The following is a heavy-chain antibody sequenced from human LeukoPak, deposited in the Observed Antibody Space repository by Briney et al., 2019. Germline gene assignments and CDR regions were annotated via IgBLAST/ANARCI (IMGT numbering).Heavy chain of an antibody. D-gene: IGHD3-22*01. J-gene: IGHJ3*02. Sequence: GESLKISCKGSGYRFAAYWIAWVRQMPGKGLEWMGIIYPDDSDTRYSPSFQGQVTISADKSISTAYLQWSSLKASDTAMYYCARREYYDSLPHAFDIWGQGTMVTVSS. CDR3: ARREYYDSLPHAFDI. CDR1: GYRFAAYW. CDR2: IYPDDSDT. V-gene: IGHV5-51*01.